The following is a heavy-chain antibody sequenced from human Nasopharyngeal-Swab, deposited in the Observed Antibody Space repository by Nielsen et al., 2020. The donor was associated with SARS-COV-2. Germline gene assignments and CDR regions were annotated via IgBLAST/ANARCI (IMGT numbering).Heavy chain of an antibody. CDR1: VFTVTTSGVG. CDR2: IYWDDDK. J-gene: IGHJ3*02. V-gene: IGHV2-5*02. CDR3: AHLILFGERESVDAFDI. D-gene: IGHD3-10*01. Sequence: SGATLVKPTPTFTLTCTFSVFTVTTSGVGVGWIRQPPGQAPEWLALIYWDDDKRYSPSLKSRLTITKDTSKNQVVLTMTNMDPVDTATYYCAHLILFGERESVDAFDIWGQGTMVTVSS.